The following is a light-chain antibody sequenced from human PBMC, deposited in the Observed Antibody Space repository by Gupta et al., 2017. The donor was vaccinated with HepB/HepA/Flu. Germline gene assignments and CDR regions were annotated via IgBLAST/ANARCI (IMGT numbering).Light chain of an antibody. Sequence: QSALTPPASVSGSPGQSLTIPCTGNSSDVGGYNYVSWYQQHPGKAPKLMIYDVSNRPSGVSNRFSGSKSGNTASLTISGLQAEDEADYYCSSYTSSSTLYVFGTGTKVTVL. CDR2: DVS. J-gene: IGLJ1*01. V-gene: IGLV2-14*01. CDR1: SSDVGGYNY. CDR3: SSYTSSSTLYV.